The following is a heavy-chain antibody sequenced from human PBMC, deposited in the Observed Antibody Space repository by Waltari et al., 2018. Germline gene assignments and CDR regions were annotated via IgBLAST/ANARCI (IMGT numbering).Heavy chain of an antibody. CDR3: ASEVAVTTGYGMDV. J-gene: IGHJ6*02. Sequence: QVQLQESGPGLVKPSETLSLTCTVSGGSISSSSYYWGWIRQPPGKGLEWIGSIYYSGSTYYNPALKSRVTISVDTSKNQFSLKLSSVTAADTAVYYCASEVAVTTGYGMDVWGQGTTVTVSS. V-gene: IGHV4-39*07. CDR2: IYYSGST. D-gene: IGHD4-17*01. CDR1: GGSISSSSYY.